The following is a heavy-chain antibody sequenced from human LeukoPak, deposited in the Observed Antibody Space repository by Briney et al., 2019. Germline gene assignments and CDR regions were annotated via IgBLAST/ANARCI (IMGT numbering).Heavy chain of an antibody. CDR1: GGTFSSYA. CDR2: IIPIFATA. CDR3: ARGPITTRSHFDY. V-gene: IGHV1-69*01. D-gene: IGHD3-22*01. Sequence: SSVKVSCKASGGTFSSYAISWVRQAPGQGLEWMGGIIPIFATANYAQKFQGRVTITADESTSTAYMELSSLRSEDTAVYYCARGPITTRSHFDYWGQGTLVAVSS. J-gene: IGHJ4*02.